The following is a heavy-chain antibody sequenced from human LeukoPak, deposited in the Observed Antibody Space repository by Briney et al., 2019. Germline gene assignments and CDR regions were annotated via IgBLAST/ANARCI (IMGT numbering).Heavy chain of an antibody. CDR3: ARCLPNRLRGYYFDY. CDR1: GGSISGYY. CDR2: INHSGST. J-gene: IGHJ4*02. V-gene: IGHV4-34*01. D-gene: IGHD4-17*01. Sequence: SETLSLTCTVSGGSISGYYWSWIRQPPGKGLEWIGEINHSGSTNYNPSLKSRVTISVDTSKNQFSLKLSSVTAADTAVYYCARCLPNRLRGYYFDYWGQGTLVTVSS.